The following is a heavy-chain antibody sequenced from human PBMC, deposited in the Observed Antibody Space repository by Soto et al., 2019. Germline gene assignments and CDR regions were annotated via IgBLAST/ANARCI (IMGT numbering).Heavy chain of an antibody. Sequence: QVQLVQSGAEVKKPGSSVKVSCKASGGTFSSYAISWVRQAPGQGLEWMGGIIPIFGTANYAQKFQGRVTITAEESTSTAYMELSSLRSEDTGVYYCARVRIADSGPIYWFDPWGQGTMVTVSS. CDR1: GGTFSSYA. J-gene: IGHJ5*02. V-gene: IGHV1-69*01. D-gene: IGHD6-13*01. CDR2: IIPIFGTA. CDR3: ARVRIADSGPIYWFDP.